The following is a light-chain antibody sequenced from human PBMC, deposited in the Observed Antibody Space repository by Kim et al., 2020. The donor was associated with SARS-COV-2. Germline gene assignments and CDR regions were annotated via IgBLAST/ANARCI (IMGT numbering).Light chain of an antibody. V-gene: IGLV3-19*01. Sequence: ALGQTVRITCQGDSLRSYYASWYQQKPGQAPVLVIYGKNNRPSGIPDRFSGSSSGNTASLTITGAQAEDEADYYCNSLDSSGNLVVFGGGTQLTVL. J-gene: IGLJ2*01. CDR1: SLRSYY. CDR3: NSLDSSGNLVV. CDR2: GKN.